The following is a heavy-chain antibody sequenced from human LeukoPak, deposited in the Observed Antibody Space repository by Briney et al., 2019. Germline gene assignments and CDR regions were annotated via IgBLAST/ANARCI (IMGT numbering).Heavy chain of an antibody. D-gene: IGHD1-7*01. J-gene: IGHJ6*03. CDR1: GGTFSSYA. V-gene: IGHV1-69*05. CDR3: ARVELPSYYMDV. Sequence: SVKVSCKASGGTFSSYAIRWVRQAPGQGLEWVGGIIPIFGTANYAQKFQGRVTITTDESTSTAYMELSSLRSEDTAVYYCARVELPSYYMDVWGKGTTVTVSS. CDR2: IIPIFGTA.